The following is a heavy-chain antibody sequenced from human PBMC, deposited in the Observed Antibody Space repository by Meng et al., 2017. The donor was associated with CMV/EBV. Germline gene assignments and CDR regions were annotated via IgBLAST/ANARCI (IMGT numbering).Heavy chain of an antibody. CDR2: INSDGRNT. Sequence: GGSLRLSCAASGFTFSNYRMHWVRQAPGKGLVWVSHINSDGRNTTYADSVKGRFTISRDNAKNTLYLQMNSLRAEDTAIYYCARPWGYYSSSSCFNYYFGMDVWDQGTTVTVSS. CDR3: ARPWGYYSSSSCFNYYFGMDV. CDR1: GFTFSNYR. D-gene: IGHD2-2*01. J-gene: IGHJ6*02. V-gene: IGHV3-74*01.